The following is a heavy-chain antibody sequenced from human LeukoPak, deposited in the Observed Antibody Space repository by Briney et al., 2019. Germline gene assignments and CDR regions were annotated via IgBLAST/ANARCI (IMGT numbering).Heavy chain of an antibody. CDR1: EYTFIDYY. CDR2: IHPKSGGT. D-gene: IGHD4-11*01. Sequence: ASVKVSCKASEYTFIDYYTYWVRQAPGQGLEWMGWIHPKSGGTNYAQNFQDTVSMTWDTSINTAYMDLSRLRSDDTAVYYCALYQSSYSDYEGAFNIWGQGTMVTVSA. V-gene: IGHV1-2*02. CDR3: ALYQSSYSDYEGAFNI. J-gene: IGHJ3*02.